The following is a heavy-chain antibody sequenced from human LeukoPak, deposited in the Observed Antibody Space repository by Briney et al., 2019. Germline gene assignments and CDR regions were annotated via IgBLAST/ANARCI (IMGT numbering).Heavy chain of an antibody. J-gene: IGHJ4*02. CDR3: AKDRDWYYFDY. D-gene: IGHD5-24*01. CDR1: GFTFSSYG. V-gene: IGHV3-30*18. CDR2: ISYDGSNK. Sequence: GRSLRLSYAASGFTFSSYGMHWVRQAPGKGLEWVAVISYDGSNKYYADSVKGRFTISRDNSKNTLYLQMNSLRAEDTAVYYCAKDRDWYYFDYWGQGTLVTVSS.